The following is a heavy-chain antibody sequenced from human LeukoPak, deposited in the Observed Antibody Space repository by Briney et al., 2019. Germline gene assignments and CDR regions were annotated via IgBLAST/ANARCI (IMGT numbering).Heavy chain of an antibody. CDR1: GFTFSSYS. V-gene: IGHV3-21*01. CDR3: ARDDASWTTVTNTGAFDI. D-gene: IGHD4-17*01. Sequence: GGSLRLSCAASGFTFSSYSVNWVRQAPGKGLEWVSSISSSSSYIYYADSVKGRFTISRDNAKNSLYLQMNSLRAEDTAVYYCARDDASWTTVTNTGAFDIWGQGTMVTVSS. J-gene: IGHJ3*02. CDR2: ISSSSSYI.